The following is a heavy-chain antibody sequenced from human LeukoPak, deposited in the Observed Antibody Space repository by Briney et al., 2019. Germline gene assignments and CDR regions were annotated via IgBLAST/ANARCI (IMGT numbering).Heavy chain of an antibody. CDR2: IWYDGSNK. CDR3: AKRGGETGTTWGKAFDI. V-gene: IGHV3-33*06. Sequence: PGRSLRLSCAASGFTFSSYGMHWVRQAPGKGLEWVAVIWYDGSNKCYADSVRGRFTISRDNSKNTLYLQMNSLRAVDTAVYYCAKRGGETGTTWGKAFDIWGQGTMVTVSS. CDR1: GFTFSSYG. D-gene: IGHD1-7*01. J-gene: IGHJ3*02.